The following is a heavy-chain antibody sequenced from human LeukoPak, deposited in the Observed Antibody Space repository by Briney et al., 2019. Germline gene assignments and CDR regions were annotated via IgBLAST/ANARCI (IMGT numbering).Heavy chain of an antibody. D-gene: IGHD5-24*01. CDR3: ARIIEMATIFAPFDP. J-gene: IGHJ5*02. CDR2: IYYSGST. Sequence: SETLSLTCTVSGGSISSSNYYWGWIRQPPGKVLEWIGSIYYSGSTYYSPSLKSRVTISVDTSKNQFSLKLSSVTAADTAVYYCARIIEMATIFAPFDPWGQGTLVTVSS. CDR1: GGSISSSNYY. V-gene: IGHV4-39*01.